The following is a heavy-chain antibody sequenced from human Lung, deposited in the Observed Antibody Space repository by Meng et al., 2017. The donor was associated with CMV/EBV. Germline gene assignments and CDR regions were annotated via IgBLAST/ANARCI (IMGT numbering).Heavy chain of an antibody. V-gene: IGHV4-4*02. CDR2: IPHRGSS. J-gene: IGHJ1*01. D-gene: IGHD3-10*01. Sequence: VQVRESGPALGNPSATLSLTCAVFGDSITNHNWWAWVRQPPGKGLEWIGEIPHRGSSAYSPSLKSRVSMSIDKSKNQFSLKLTSVTAADTAVYHCLRRSGGSVWGQGTLVTVSS. CDR1: GDSITNHNW. CDR3: LRRSGGSV.